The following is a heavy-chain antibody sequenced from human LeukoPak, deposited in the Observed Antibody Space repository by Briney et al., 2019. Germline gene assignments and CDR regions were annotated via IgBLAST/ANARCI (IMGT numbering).Heavy chain of an antibody. V-gene: IGHV4-34*01. Sequence: SETLSLTCAVYGGSFSGYYWSWIRHPPGRGREGIGEIKHSGSTNYNPSRQSRVPISVDTSKNKFPLKLSSVTAAETAVYYCATAGGYTRGWRFQHWGQGTLVTVSS. D-gene: IGHD5-12*01. CDR1: GGSFSGYY. CDR3: ATAGGYTRGWRFQH. J-gene: IGHJ1*01. CDR2: IKHSGST.